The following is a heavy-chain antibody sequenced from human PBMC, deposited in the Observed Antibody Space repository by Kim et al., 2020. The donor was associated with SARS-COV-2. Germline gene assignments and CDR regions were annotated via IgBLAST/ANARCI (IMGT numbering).Heavy chain of an antibody. CDR2: IWYDGSNK. CDR3: AKGSHYCSGGSCYPPYFDY. D-gene: IGHD2-15*01. Sequence: GGSLRLSCAASGFTFSSYGMHWVRQAPGKGLEWVAVIWYDGSNKYYADSVKGRFTISRDNSKNTLYLQMNSLRAEDTAVYYCAKGSHYCSGGSCYPPYFDYWGQGTLVTVSS. J-gene: IGHJ4*02. CDR1: GFTFSSYG. V-gene: IGHV3-33*06.